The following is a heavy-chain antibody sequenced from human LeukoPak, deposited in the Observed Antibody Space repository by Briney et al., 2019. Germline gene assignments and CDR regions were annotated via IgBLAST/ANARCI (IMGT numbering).Heavy chain of an antibody. CDR1: GGSIINRSHY. J-gene: IGHJ3*02. Sequence: SETLSLTCSVSGGSIINRSHYWGWIRQPPGKGLEWMGSIYYSGSAYYNPSLKSRVTVSVDMSNNQFSLRLSSVTAADTDVYYCARQICDSSTTSGAFDIWGQGTMVTVSS. D-gene: IGHD3-22*01. CDR3: ARQICDSSTTSGAFDI. CDR2: IYYSGSA. V-gene: IGHV4-39*01.